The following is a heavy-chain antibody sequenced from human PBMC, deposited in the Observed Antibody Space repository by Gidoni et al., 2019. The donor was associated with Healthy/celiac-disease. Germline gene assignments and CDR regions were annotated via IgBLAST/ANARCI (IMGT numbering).Heavy chain of an antibody. D-gene: IGHD6-19*01. CDR2: INHSAST. J-gene: IGHJ5*02. Sequence: QLQLPQRAAGLLKPSASPFLTCAVYGGSFRGSYWCWIRQPTGKGLVWIGEINHSASTTYTPSLKSRFTISVDTSKTQFSLKLSSVTAADTAVYYCARGRYSSGWYSHTWFDPWGQGTLFTVSS. CDR1: GGSFRGSY. V-gene: IGHV4-34*01. CDR3: ARGRYSSGWYSHTWFDP.